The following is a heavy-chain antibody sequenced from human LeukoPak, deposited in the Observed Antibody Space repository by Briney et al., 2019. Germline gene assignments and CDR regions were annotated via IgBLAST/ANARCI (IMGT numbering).Heavy chain of an antibody. J-gene: IGHJ3*02. CDR1: GYTLTELS. Sequence: ASVKVSCKVSGYTLTELSMHWVRQAPGKGLEWMGGFDPEDGETIYAQKFQGRVTMTEDTSTDTAYMELSSLRSEDTAVYYCATVVDIVVVVADRQAFDIWGQGTMVTVSS. V-gene: IGHV1-24*01. CDR2: FDPEDGET. D-gene: IGHD2-15*01. CDR3: ATVVDIVVVVADRQAFDI.